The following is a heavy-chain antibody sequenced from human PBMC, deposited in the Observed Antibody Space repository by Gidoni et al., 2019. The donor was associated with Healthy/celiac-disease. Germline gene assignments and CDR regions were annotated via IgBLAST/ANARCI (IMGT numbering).Heavy chain of an antibody. CDR3: ARCVSSTSCYY. J-gene: IGHJ4*02. Sequence: QVQLVQSGAEGKKPGSSVKLACKDPGGTFSSYASSWVRQATGQGLEWMGGIIPIFGTANYAQKLQGRVTITADESTSTAYMELSSLRSEDTAVYYCARCVSSTSCYYWGQGTLVTVSS. CDR1: GGTFSSYA. CDR2: IIPIFGTA. V-gene: IGHV1-69*01. D-gene: IGHD2-2*01.